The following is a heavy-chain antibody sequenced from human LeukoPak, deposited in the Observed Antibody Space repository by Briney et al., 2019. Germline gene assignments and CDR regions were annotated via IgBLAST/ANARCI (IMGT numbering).Heavy chain of an antibody. J-gene: IGHJ4*02. V-gene: IGHV3-66*01. CDR2: IYSGGST. CDR3: ARVIEARHFDY. CDR1: GFSVSSSY. D-gene: IGHD6-6*01. Sequence: GGSPRLSCAASGFSVSSSYMSWVRQAPGKGLEWVSLIYSGGSTYYADSVKGRFTISRDNSKNTMFLQMNSLRDEDTAVYYCARVIEARHFDYWGQGTLVTVSS.